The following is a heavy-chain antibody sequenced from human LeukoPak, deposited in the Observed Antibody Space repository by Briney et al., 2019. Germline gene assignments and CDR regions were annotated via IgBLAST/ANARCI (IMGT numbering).Heavy chain of an antibody. CDR3: AKDYCSSAICPADY. Sequence: GGSLRLSCTASGFTFSSHAMSWVRQAAGKRLEWVSGISASGGTTFHADSVKGRFTISRDNSKKVLYLQMNGLRADDTAIYYCAKDYCSSAICPADYWGQGTQVTVSS. CDR2: ISASGGTT. D-gene: IGHD6-19*01. CDR1: GFTFSSHA. V-gene: IGHV3-23*01. J-gene: IGHJ4*02.